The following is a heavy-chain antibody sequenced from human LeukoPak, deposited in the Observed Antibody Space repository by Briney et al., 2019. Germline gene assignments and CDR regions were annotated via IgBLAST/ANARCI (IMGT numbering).Heavy chain of an antibody. V-gene: IGHV5-51*01. CDR2: IYPGDSDT. CDR3: ARTGYSSGWYGGFDI. D-gene: IGHD6-19*01. Sequence: GESLKISCKGSGYRFTTYWIGWVRQMPGKGLEWMGIIYPGDSDTRYSPSFQGQVTISADKSISTTYLPWSSLKASDTAMYYCARTGYSSGWYGGFDIWGQGTMVTVSS. J-gene: IGHJ3*02. CDR1: GYRFTTYW.